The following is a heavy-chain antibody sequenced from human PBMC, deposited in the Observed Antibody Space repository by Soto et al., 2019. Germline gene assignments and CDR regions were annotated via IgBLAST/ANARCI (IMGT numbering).Heavy chain of an antibody. V-gene: IGHV1-2*04. J-gene: IGHJ6*02. CDR3: ARDPYRPPPTVTTGDYYYYGMDV. Sequence: EASVKVSCKASGYTFTGYYMHWVRQAPGQGLEWMGWINPNSGGTNYAQKFQGWVTMTRDTSISTAYMELSRLRSDDTAVYYCARDPYRPPPTVTTGDYYYYGMDVWGQGTTVTVSS. D-gene: IGHD4-17*01. CDR2: INPNSGGT. CDR1: GYTFTGYY.